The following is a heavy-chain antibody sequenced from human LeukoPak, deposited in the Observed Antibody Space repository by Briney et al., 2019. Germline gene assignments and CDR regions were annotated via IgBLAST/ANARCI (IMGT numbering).Heavy chain of an antibody. V-gene: IGHV3-21*01. CDR2: ITSVSRHI. Sequence: GGSLRLSCAASGFTFDIYTMIWVRQGPGKGLEWVSSITSVSRHILYADSVQGRFTVSRDNAKNSLFLQMNSLRVEDTAVYYCARVGYCSTTSCYWRAFDYWGQGTLVTVSS. D-gene: IGHD2-2*01. CDR3: ARVGYCSTTSCYWRAFDY. J-gene: IGHJ4*02. CDR1: GFTFDIYT.